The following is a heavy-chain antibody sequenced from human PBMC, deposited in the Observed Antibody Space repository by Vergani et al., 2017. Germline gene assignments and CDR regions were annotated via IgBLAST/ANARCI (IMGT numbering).Heavy chain of an antibody. CDR1: GFTFSSYW. D-gene: IGHD6-19*01. CDR3: ARGYSSGWYAGY. V-gene: IGHV3-7*03. J-gene: IGHJ4*02. Sequence: PSCADSGFTFSSYWMSWVRQAPGKGLEWVANIKQDGSEKYYVDSVKGRFTISRDNAKNSLYLQMNSLRAEDTAVYYCARGYSSGWYAGYWGQGTLVTVSS. CDR2: IKQDGSEK.